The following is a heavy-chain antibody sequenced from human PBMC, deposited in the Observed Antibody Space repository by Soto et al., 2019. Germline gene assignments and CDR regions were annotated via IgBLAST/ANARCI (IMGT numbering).Heavy chain of an antibody. J-gene: IGHJ3*02. CDR3: AALYYYDSSGYSDAFDI. Sequence: SVKVSCKASGFTFTSSAVQWVRQARGQRLEWIGWIAVGSGNTNYAQKFQERVTITRDMSTSTAYMELSSLRSEDTAVYYCAALYYYDSSGYSDAFDIWGQGTMVTVSS. CDR1: GFTFTSSA. V-gene: IGHV1-58*01. D-gene: IGHD3-22*01. CDR2: IAVGSGNT.